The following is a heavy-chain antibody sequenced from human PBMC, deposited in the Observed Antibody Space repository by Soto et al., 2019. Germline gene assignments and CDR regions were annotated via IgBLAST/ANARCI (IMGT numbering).Heavy chain of an antibody. J-gene: IGHJ5*02. V-gene: IGHV1-18*01. CDR1: GYTFTKYG. CDR3: ARVPTPNDGDSDKTNSLDP. D-gene: IGHD2-15*01. Sequence: ASVKVSCKTSGYTFTKYGINWVRQAPGQGLEWMGWISTYNGNTKYTPKLQGRVTMTTDTSTNTAYMELRSLRSDDTAVYYCARVPTPNDGDSDKTNSLDPCGQGTIVTVYS. CDR2: ISTYNGNT.